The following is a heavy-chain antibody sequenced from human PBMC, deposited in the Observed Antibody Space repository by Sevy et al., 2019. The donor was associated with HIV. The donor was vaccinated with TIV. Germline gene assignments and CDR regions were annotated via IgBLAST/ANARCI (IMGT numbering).Heavy chain of an antibody. Sequence: LSLTCAASGFTFNRYWMSWVRQAPGKGLQWVANIKLDGSEKYYLDSVRGRFTISRDNAKNSLYLQMNSLRAEDTAVYYCARDCNSATCLWGLDVWGLGTTVTVSS. J-gene: IGHJ6*02. V-gene: IGHV3-7*03. D-gene: IGHD1-26*01. CDR2: IKLDGSEK. CDR1: GFTFNRYW. CDR3: ARDCNSATCLWGLDV.